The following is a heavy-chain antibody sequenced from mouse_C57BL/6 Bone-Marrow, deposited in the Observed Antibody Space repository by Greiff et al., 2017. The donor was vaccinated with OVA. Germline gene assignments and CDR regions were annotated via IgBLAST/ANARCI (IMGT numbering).Heavy chain of an antibody. Sequence: EVQGVESGPELVKPGASVKISCKASGYSFTGYYMNWVKQSPEQSLEWIGEINPSTGGTTYNQKFKAKATLTVDKSSSTAYMQLKSLTSEDSAVYYCARSNAFDYWGQGTTLTVSS. J-gene: IGHJ2*01. CDR2: INPSTGGT. V-gene: IGHV1-42*01. CDR3: ARSNAFDY. CDR1: GYSFTGYY.